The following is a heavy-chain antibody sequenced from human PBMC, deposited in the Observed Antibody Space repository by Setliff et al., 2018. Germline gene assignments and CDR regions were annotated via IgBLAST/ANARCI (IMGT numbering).Heavy chain of an antibody. Sequence: SETLSLTCTVSGGSISNSTFYWGWIRQPPGKGLEWSGSINYHGNIFHDGTAHSTYYNPSLKSRVTISIDTSKSQFSLKLSSVTAADTAVYYCARMSGFFYMSVWGKGTTVTVSS. J-gene: IGHJ6*03. CDR1: GGSISNSTFY. CDR2: INYHGNIFHDGTAHST. D-gene: IGHD3-3*01. CDR3: ARMSGFFYMSV. V-gene: IGHV4-39*07.